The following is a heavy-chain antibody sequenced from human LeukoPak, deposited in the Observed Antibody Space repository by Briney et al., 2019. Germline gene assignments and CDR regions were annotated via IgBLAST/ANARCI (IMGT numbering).Heavy chain of an antibody. CDR2: INHSGST. V-gene: IGHV4-34*01. CDR3: AGEAGVDSN. D-gene: IGHD3-10*01. J-gene: IGHJ4*02. Sequence: SETLSLTCGVDGGSISGYYWSWIRQPPGKGLEWIGGINHSGSTNYNPSLKSRVTISVDTSKNQFSLKLSSVTAADTAVYYCAGEAGVDSNWGQGTLVTVSS. CDR1: GGSISGYY.